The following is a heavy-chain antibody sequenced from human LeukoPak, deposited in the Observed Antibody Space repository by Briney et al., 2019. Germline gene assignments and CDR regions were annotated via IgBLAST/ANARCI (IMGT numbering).Heavy chain of an antibody. D-gene: IGHD3-22*01. Sequence: GGSLRLSCAASGFTFDDYAMHWVRQAPGKGLEWVSGISWSSGSIGYADSVKGRFTISRDNAKNSLYLQMNSLRPEDMALYYCVKSIYYDSSGPFDYWGQGTLVTVSS. CDR2: ISWSSGSI. J-gene: IGHJ4*02. CDR3: VKSIYYDSSGPFDY. CDR1: GFTFDDYA. V-gene: IGHV3-9*03.